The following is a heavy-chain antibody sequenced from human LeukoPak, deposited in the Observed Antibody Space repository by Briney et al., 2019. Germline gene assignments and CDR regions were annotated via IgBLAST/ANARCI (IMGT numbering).Heavy chain of an antibody. CDR1: GGSFSGYY. Sequence: SETLSLTCAVYGGSFSGYYWSWIRQPPGKGLEWIGEINHSGSTNYNPSLKSRVTISVDTSKNQFSLKLSSVTAAEHAVYYCGXXXXLLWFGELRDNWFDPWGQGTLVTVSS. J-gene: IGHJ5*02. CDR2: INHSGST. V-gene: IGHV4-34*01. CDR3: GXXXXLLWFGELRDNWFDP. D-gene: IGHD3-10*01.